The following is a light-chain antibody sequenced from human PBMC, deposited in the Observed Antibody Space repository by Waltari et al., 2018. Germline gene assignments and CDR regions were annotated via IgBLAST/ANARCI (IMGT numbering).Light chain of an antibody. CDR3: NSRDSSGNHL. J-gene: IGLJ2*01. CDR1: SLRNYY. Sequence: SSELTQDPAVSVALGQTVRITSQGDSLRNYYASWYQQKPGQAPVLVIYGKNNRPSGIPDRFSGSSSGNTASLTITGAQAEDEADYYCNSRDSSGNHLIGGGTKLTVL. CDR2: GKN. V-gene: IGLV3-19*01.